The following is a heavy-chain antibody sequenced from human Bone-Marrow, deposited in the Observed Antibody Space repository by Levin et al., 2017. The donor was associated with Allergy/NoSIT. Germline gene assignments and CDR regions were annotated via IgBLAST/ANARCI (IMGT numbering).Heavy chain of an antibody. J-gene: IGHJ4*02. V-gene: IGHV3-23*01. CDR1: GFTFSSYA. CDR3: AKRPSNTPTFDS. Sequence: PGGSLRLSCAASGFTFSSYAMSWVRQAPGKGLEWVSVISPSGGSTEYADSVKGRLTISRDNSKDTLFLEINSLRAEDTAVYYCAKRPSNTPTFDSWGQGTLVTVSS. CDR2: ISPSGGST. D-gene: IGHD2-2*02.